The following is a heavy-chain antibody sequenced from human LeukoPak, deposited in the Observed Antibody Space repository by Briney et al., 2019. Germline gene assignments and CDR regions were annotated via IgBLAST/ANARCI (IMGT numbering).Heavy chain of an antibody. CDR3: AREKPALTYYYDSSGYYYFDY. D-gene: IGHD3-22*01. CDR1: GFTFSSYR. J-gene: IGHJ4*02. CDR2: ISSSSSYI. Sequence: PGGSLRLSCAASGFTFSSYRMNWVRQAPGKGLEWGSSISSSSSYIYYADSVKGRFTISRDNAKNSLYLQMNSLRAEDTAVYYCAREKPALTYYYDSSGYYYFDYWGQGTLVTVSS. V-gene: IGHV3-21*01.